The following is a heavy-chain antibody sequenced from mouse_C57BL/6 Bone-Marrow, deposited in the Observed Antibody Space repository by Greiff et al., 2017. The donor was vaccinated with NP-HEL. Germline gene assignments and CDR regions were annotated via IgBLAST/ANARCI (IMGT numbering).Heavy chain of an antibody. CDR3: AREDLLGAMDY. J-gene: IGHJ4*01. Sequence: QVQLQQPGAELVMPGALVKLSCKASGYTFTSYWMHWVKQRPGQGLEWIGEIDPSDSYTNYNQKFKGKSTLTVDKSSSTAYMQLSSLTSEDSAVYYCAREDLLGAMDYWGQGTSVTVSS. D-gene: IGHD2-1*01. V-gene: IGHV1-69*01. CDR2: IDPSDSYT. CDR1: GYTFTSYW.